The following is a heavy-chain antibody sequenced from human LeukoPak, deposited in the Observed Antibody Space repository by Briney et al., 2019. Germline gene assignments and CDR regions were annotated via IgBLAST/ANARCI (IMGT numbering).Heavy chain of an antibody. CDR1: GFTFSSYW. CDR2: IKTDGSST. CDR3: ARESPHSDY. J-gene: IGHJ4*02. D-gene: IGHD2-21*01. Sequence: GGSLRLSCAASGFTFSSYWMHWVRQAPGKGLVWVSRIKTDGSSTMYADSVKGRFTISRDNAKNTLYLQMNSLRAEDTAVYYCARESPHSDYWGQGTLVTVSS. V-gene: IGHV3-74*03.